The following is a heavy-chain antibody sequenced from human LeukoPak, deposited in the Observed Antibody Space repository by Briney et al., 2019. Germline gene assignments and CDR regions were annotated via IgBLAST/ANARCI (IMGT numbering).Heavy chain of an antibody. CDR3: ARDRYSYGVDY. CDR1: GGSISSYY. D-gene: IGHD5-18*01. Sequence: SETLSLTCTVSGGSISSYYWSWIRQPPGKGLEWIGYIYYSGSTNYNPSLKSRVTISVGTSKNQFSLKLSSVTAADTAVYYCARDRYSYGVDYWGQRTLVTVSS. J-gene: IGHJ4*02. V-gene: IGHV4-59*01. CDR2: IYYSGST.